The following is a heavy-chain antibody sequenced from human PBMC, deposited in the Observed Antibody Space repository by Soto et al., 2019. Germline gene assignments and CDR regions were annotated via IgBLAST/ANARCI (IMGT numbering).Heavy chain of an antibody. V-gene: IGHV4-61*08. D-gene: IGHD5-18*01. Sequence: SETLSLTCTVSGVSVSSGGYYWTWIRQPPGKGLEWIGYIYNIGSTNYNPSLKSRVTLSVDTSKNQFSLKFSYVTVADTAVYYCAREAGGFGYRNWRQGIQVTVSS. CDR1: GVSVSSGGYY. J-gene: IGHJ4*02. CDR2: IYNIGST. CDR3: AREAGGFGYRN.